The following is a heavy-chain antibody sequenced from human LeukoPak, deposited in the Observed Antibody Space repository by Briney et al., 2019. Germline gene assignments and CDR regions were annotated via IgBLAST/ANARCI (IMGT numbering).Heavy chain of an antibody. Sequence: TSETLSLTCTVSGGSISGYYWSWIRQPPGKGLEWIGNIHYSGSNYNPSLKSRVSISQDTSKNQLSLKLTSVTAADTAVYYCVRARDMAFDIWGQGTMVTVSA. V-gene: IGHV4-59*01. J-gene: IGHJ3*02. D-gene: IGHD2-21*02. CDR1: GGSISGYY. CDR2: IHYSGS. CDR3: VRARDMAFDI.